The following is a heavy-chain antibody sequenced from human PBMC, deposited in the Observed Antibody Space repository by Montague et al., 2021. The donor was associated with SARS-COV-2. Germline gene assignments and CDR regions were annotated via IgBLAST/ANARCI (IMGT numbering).Heavy chain of an antibody. V-gene: IGHV4-34*01. J-gene: IGHJ4*02. CDR3: ARGHQGVAMIVVVMIGAEYYFDY. CDR1: GGSFNDYY. CDR2: INHGGIT. Sequence: SETLSLTCAVYGGSFNDYYRSWIRQPPGKGLEWIGEINHGGITNYSPSLKSRVTISADTSKNQFSLKMKSVTAADTANYYCARGHQGVAMIVVVMIGAEYYFDYWGQGSLVTVSS. D-gene: IGHD3-22*01.